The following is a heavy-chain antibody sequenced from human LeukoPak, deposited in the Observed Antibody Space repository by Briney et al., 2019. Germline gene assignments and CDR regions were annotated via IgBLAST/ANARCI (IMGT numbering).Heavy chain of an antibody. CDR3: ARSYPSQVRGVIKRNYGMDV. J-gene: IGHJ6*02. CDR1: GFTVSSNY. D-gene: IGHD3-10*01. V-gene: IGHV3-21*01. Sequence: KSGGSLRLSCAASGFTVSSNYMSWVRQAPGKGLEWVSSISSSSDYIYYADSVKGRFTISRDNAKSSLYLQMNSLRAEDTAVYYCARSYPSQVRGVIKRNYGMDVWGQGTTVTVSS. CDR2: ISSSSDYI.